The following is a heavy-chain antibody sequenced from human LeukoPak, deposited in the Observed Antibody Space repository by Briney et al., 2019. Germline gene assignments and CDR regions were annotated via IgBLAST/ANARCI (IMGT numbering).Heavy chain of an antibody. CDR1: GYTFTDYY. J-gene: IGHJ4*02. D-gene: IGHD2-15*01. Sequence: ATVKISCKVSGYTFTDYYMHWVQQAPGKGLEWMGLVDPEDGETIYAEKFQGRVTITADTSTDTAYMELSSLRSEDTAVYYCATLCSGGSCYSGSDYGDLSDYWGQGTLVTVSS. CDR3: ATLCSGGSCYSGSDYGDLSDY. CDR2: VDPEDGET. V-gene: IGHV1-69-2*01.